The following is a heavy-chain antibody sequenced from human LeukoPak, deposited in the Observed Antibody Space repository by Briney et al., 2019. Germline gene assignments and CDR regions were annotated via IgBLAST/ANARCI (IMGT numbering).Heavy chain of an antibody. CDR2: ITSSSTYI. CDR1: GFIFRSFT. CDR3: ARDGYGTNSAEY. V-gene: IGHV3-21*01. D-gene: IGHD4-23*01. J-gene: IGHJ4*02. Sequence: GGSLRLFCRASGFIFRSFTMKWVRQAPGKGGEGVSSITSSSTYISYAGSVKGRFTVSRDNAKNSLYLQMNSLGAEDTAVYYCARDGYGTNSAEYWGQGTLVTVSS.